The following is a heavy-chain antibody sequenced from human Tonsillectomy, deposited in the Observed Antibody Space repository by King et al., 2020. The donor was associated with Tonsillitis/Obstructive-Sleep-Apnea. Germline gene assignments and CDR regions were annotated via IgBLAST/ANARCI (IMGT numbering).Heavy chain of an antibody. CDR2: IKQDGSEK. CDR3: ARGKDILTGYYPYCYYYMDV. J-gene: IGHJ6*03. CDR1: GFTFSSYW. D-gene: IGHD3-9*01. V-gene: IGHV3-7*01. Sequence: VQLVESGGGLFQPGGSLRLSCAASGFTFSSYWMSGVRQAPGKGLDWVANIKQDGSEKYYVESVKGRFTISRDNAKNTLYLQMNSLRAEDTAVYYCARGKDILTGYYPYCYYYMDVWGKGTTVTISS.